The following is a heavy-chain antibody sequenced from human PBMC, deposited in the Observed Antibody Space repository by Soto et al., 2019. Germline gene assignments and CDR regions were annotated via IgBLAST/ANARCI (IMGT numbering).Heavy chain of an antibody. D-gene: IGHD3-9*01. V-gene: IGHV1-3*01. Sequence: ASVKVSCKASGYTFTSYAMHWVRQAPEQRLEWMGWINAGNGNTKYSQKFQGRVTITRDTSASTAYMELSSLRSEDTAVYYCARSGDDYDILTGYADFDYWGQGTLVTVSS. CDR1: GYTFTSYA. CDR3: ARSGDDYDILTGYADFDY. CDR2: INAGNGNT. J-gene: IGHJ4*02.